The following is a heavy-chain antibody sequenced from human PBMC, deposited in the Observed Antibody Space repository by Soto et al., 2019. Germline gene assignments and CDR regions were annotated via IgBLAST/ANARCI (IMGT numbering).Heavy chain of an antibody. CDR3: AKENQHLVHDY. J-gene: IGHJ4*02. Sequence: QVQLVESGGGVVRPGRSLRLTCAASGFTFRNYGMHWVRQAPGKGLEWVAVISHDGSDKYYADSMKGRFIISRDNSENTLFLNMNSLKPEYTAVYYRAKENQHLVHDYWGQGTLVTVSS. CDR1: GFTFRNYG. D-gene: IGHD6-13*01. V-gene: IGHV3-30*18. CDR2: ISHDGSDK.